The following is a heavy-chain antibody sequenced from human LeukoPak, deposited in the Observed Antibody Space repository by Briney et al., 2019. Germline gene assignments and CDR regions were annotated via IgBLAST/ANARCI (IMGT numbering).Heavy chain of an antibody. CDR3: ARTNRYCSSTSCYLFNP. V-gene: IGHV1-8*01. CDR2: MNPNSGNT. CDR1: GYTFTSYD. Sequence: ASVKVSCKASGYTFTSYDINWVRQATGQGLEWMGWMNPNSGNTGYAQKFQGRVTMTRNTSISTAYMELRSLRSDDTAVYYCARTNRYCSSTSCYLFNPWGQGTLVTVSS. D-gene: IGHD2-2*01. J-gene: IGHJ5*02.